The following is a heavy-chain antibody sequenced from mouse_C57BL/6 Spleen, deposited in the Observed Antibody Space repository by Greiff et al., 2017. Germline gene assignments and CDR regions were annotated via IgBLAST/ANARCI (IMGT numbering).Heavy chain of an antibody. CDR1: GYTFTSYW. CDR2: IDPSDSET. CDR3: ARSDYGSREDWYFDV. D-gene: IGHD1-1*01. J-gene: IGHJ1*03. V-gene: IGHV1-52*01. Sequence: QVQLKQPGAELVRPGSSVKLSCKASGYTFTSYWMHWVKQRPIQGLEWIGNIDPSDSETHYNQKFKDKATLTVDKSSSTAYMQLSSLTSEDSAVYYCARSDYGSREDWYFDVWGTGTTVTVSS.